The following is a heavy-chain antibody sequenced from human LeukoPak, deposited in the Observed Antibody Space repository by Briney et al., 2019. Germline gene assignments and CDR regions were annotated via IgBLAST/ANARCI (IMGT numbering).Heavy chain of an antibody. Sequence: SETLSLTCTVSGGSISSGDFYRSWIRQPPGKGLEWIGYIYYRGNTSYNPSLRSRLTISVDTSKNQFSLKLNSLTVADTAVYYCARGPSYRNGWGWFDPWGQGTPVSVSS. V-gene: IGHV4-30-4*01. J-gene: IGHJ5*02. D-gene: IGHD6-19*01. CDR3: ARGPSYRNGWGWFDP. CDR2: IYYRGNT. CDR1: GGSISSGDFY.